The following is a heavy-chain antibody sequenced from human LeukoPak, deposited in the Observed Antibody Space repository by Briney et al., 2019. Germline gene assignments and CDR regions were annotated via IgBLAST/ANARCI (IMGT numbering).Heavy chain of an antibody. J-gene: IGHJ6*03. V-gene: IGHV1-69*13. Sequence: SVKVSCKASGGTFSSYAISWVRQAPGQGLEWMGGIIPIFGTANYAQKFQGRVTITADESTSTAYMELSSLRSEDTAVYYCAREVYYSSPPYYYYMDVWGKGTTVTVSS. CDR2: IIPIFGTA. CDR3: AREVYYSSPPYYYYMDV. CDR1: GGTFSSYA. D-gene: IGHD4-11*01.